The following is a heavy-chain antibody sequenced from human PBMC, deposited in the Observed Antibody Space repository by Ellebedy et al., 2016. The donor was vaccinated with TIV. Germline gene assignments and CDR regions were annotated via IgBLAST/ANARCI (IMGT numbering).Heavy chain of an antibody. CDR2: ISGSGVTT. D-gene: IGHD3-10*01. Sequence: PGGSLRLSCVASGFSFRSYWMIWVRQAPGKGLEWVSDISGSGVTTHYADSVKGRFAVSRDNSQKMLFLEMNSLRAEDTAVYFCAKGLQPFFGSGTYWSDCWGQGTLVAVSS. CDR3: AKGLQPFFGSGTYWSDC. V-gene: IGHV3-23*01. CDR1: GFSFRSYW. J-gene: IGHJ4*02.